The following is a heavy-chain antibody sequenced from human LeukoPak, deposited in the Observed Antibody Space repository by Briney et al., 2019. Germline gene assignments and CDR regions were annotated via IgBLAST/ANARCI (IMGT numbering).Heavy chain of an antibody. CDR2: ISSTSSHK. CDR3: AREFADS. J-gene: IGHJ4*02. CDR1: GFIFNIYS. V-gene: IGHV3-21*01. Sequence: GGSLRLSCAASGFIFNIYSMNWVRQAPGKGLEWVSSISSTSSHKYYADSVKGRFTVSRDNAKNSLYLQMTSLRAEDTAVYYCAREFADSWGQGTLVIVSS.